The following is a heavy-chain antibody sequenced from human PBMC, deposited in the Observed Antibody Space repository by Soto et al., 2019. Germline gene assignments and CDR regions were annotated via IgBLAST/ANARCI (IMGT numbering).Heavy chain of an antibody. V-gene: IGHV3-30*18. D-gene: IGHD3-3*01. CDR2: ISYDGSNK. Sequence: QVQLVESGGGVVQPGRSLRLSCAASGFTFSSYGMHWVRQAPGKGLEWVAVISYDGSNKYYADSVKGRFTISRDNSKNTLYLQMNSLRAEDTAVYYCAKERVSRITIFGVVIKAKGSVDYWGQGTLVTVSS. J-gene: IGHJ4*02. CDR3: AKERVSRITIFGVVIKAKGSVDY. CDR1: GFTFSSYG.